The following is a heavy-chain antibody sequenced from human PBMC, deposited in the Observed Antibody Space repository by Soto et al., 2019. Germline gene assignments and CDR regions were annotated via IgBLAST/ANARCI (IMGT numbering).Heavy chain of an antibody. CDR1: GITFGSRA. J-gene: IGHJ5*02. D-gene: IGHD3-3*01. CDR3: AKNGLYYDFWSGPKNNWFDP. Sequence: EVQLLESGGDLVQPGGSLRLSCVASGITFGSRAMSWVRQAPGEGLGWVSTISGSGGSTYYADSVKGRFTISRDNSKNTLYLQMNSLRAEDTAVYYCAKNGLYYDFWSGPKNNWFDPWGQGTLVTVSS. V-gene: IGHV3-23*01. CDR2: ISGSGGST.